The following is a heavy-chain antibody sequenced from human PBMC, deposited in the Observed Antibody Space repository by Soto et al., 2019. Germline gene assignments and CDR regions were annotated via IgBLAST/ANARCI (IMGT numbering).Heavy chain of an antibody. CDR3: ARERVTGYSSSSDAIDI. V-gene: IGHV1-69*13. J-gene: IGHJ3*02. Sequence: SVKVSCKASGGTFSSYAISWVRQAPGQGLEWMGGIIPIFGTANYAQKFQGRVTITADESTSTAYMELSSLRSEDTAVYYCARERVTGYSSSSDAIDIWGQATMVTVSS. CDR1: GGTFSSYA. CDR2: IIPIFGTA. D-gene: IGHD6-6*01.